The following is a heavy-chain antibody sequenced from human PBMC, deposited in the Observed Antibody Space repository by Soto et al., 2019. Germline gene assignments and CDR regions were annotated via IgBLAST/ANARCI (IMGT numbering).Heavy chain of an antibody. Sequence: ESGGGVVQPGRSLRLSCAASGFTFSSYGMHWVRQAPGKGLEWVAVISYDGSNKYYADSVKGRFTISRDNSKNTLYLQMNSLRAEDTAVYYCAKDSAYSGSYYGYWGQGTLVTVSS. J-gene: IGHJ4*02. CDR1: GFTFSSYG. V-gene: IGHV3-30*18. D-gene: IGHD1-26*01. CDR3: AKDSAYSGSYYGY. CDR2: ISYDGSNK.